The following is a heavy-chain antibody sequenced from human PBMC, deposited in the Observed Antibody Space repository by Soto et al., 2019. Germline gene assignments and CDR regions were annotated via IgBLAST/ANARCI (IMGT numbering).Heavy chain of an antibody. D-gene: IGHD3-22*01. CDR1: GGTFSSYT. J-gene: IGHJ3*02. CDR2: IIPILGIA. Sequence: QVQLVQSGAEVKKPGSSVKVSCKASGGTFSSYTISWVRQAPGQGLEWMGRIIPILGIANYAQKFQGRVTITADKSTSTAYMELSSLRSEDTAVYYCASPLTMIVGRAFDIWGQGTMVTVSS. V-gene: IGHV1-69*02. CDR3: ASPLTMIVGRAFDI.